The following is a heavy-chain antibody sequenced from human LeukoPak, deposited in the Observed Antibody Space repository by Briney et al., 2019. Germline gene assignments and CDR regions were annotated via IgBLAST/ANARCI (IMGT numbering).Heavy chain of an antibody. CDR1: GFTFNTDW. CDR2: IKEDGSEI. V-gene: IGHV3-7*03. J-gene: IGHJ4*02. D-gene: IGHD2/OR15-2a*01. CDR3: ASGVYYFDY. Sequence: GGSLRLSCAASGFTFNTDWISWVRQAPGKGLEWVANIKEDGSEIYYVDSVKGRFTISRDNAKNSLYLQMNSLRAEDTAVYYCASGVYYFDYWGQGTLVTVSS.